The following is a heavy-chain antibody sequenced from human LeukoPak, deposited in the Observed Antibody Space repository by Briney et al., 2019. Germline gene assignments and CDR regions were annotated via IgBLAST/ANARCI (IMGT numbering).Heavy chain of an antibody. D-gene: IGHD2-15*01. Sequence: PGESLKISCKASGNKFTNYWNGWVRQLPGKGLEGMGIIYPGDSETRYSPSFQGQVTISADKSINAAYLQWSSMKASDTAMYYCARGSGWYFDYWGQGTLVTDSS. CDR2: IYPGDSET. CDR1: GNKFTNYW. J-gene: IGHJ4*02. V-gene: IGHV5-51*01. CDR3: ARGSGWYFDY.